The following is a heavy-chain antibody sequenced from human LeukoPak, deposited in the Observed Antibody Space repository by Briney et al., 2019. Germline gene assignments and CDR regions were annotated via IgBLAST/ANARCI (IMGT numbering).Heavy chain of an antibody. V-gene: IGHV1-2*02. CDR2: INPNSGGT. Sequence: ASVKVSCKASGYTFTGYYMHWVRQAPGQGLEWMGWINPNSGGTNYAQKFQGRVTMTRDTSISTAYMELSRLRSDDTAVYYCARRSSGRDYYYYMDVWGKGTTVTVSS. CDR1: GYTFTGYY. J-gene: IGHJ6*03. D-gene: IGHD1-1*01. CDR3: ARRSSGRDYYYYMDV.